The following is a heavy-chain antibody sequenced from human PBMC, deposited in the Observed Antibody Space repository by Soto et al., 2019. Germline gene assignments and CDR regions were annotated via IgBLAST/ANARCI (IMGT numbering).Heavy chain of an antibody. V-gene: IGHV4-31*03. CDR1: GGSISSGGYY. CDR2: IYYSGST. D-gene: IGHD4-17*01. J-gene: IGHJ4*02. CDR3: ARGDYGDPRGDY. Sequence: SETLSLTCTVSGGSISSGGYYWSWIRQHPGKGLEWIGYIYYSGSTYYNPSLKSRVTISVDTSKNQFSLKLSSVTAADTAVYYCARGDYGDPRGDYWGQGTLVTVSS.